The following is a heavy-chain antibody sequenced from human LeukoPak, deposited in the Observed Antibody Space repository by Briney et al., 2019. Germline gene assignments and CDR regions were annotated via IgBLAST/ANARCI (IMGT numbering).Heavy chain of an antibody. CDR1: GFTFSTYV. CDR3: AKAGRGVISHFDH. V-gene: IGHV3-33*06. CDR2: IWYDGSNK. Sequence: GRSLRLSCAVSGFTFSTYVMHWVRQAPGKGLEWVTVIWYDGSNKYYADSVKGRFTISRDNSKNTVYLQMNSLRVEDTAVYYCAKAGRGVISHFDHWGQGTLVTVSS. J-gene: IGHJ4*02. D-gene: IGHD3-10*01.